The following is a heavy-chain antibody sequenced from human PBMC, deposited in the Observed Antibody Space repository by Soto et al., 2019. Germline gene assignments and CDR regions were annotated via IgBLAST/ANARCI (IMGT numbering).Heavy chain of an antibody. CDR3: AKRPYYDFWSGYYFDY. CDR1: GFTFSSYA. J-gene: IGHJ4*02. V-gene: IGHV3-23*01. Sequence: GGSLRLSCAASGFTFSSYAMSWVRQAPGKGLEWVSAISGSGGSTYYADSVKGRFAISRDNSKNTLYLQMNSLRAGDTAVYYCAKRPYYDFWSGYYFDYWGQGTLVTVSS. CDR2: ISGSGGST. D-gene: IGHD3-3*01.